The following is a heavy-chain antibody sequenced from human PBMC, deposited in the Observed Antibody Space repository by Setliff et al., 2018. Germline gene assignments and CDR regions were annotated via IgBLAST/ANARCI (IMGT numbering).Heavy chain of an antibody. D-gene: IGHD6-13*01. Sequence: PSETLSLTCTVSGGSVSDSTYYWGWVRQPPGKGLEWIGSIYYSGNTYYNPSLKGRLTISVDTAQNQFSLQLTSVTAADTAIYYCARQGASGAPHYWGQGTLVTVSS. V-gene: IGHV4-39*01. CDR2: IYYSGNT. J-gene: IGHJ4*02. CDR1: GGSVSDSTYY. CDR3: ARQGASGAPHY.